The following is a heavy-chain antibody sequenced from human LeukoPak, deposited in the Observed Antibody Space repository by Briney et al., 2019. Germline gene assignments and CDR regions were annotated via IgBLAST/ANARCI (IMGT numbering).Heavy chain of an antibody. CDR3: ARETARVTMVRESLVYWFDP. D-gene: IGHD3-10*01. Sequence: SVKVSCKASGGTFSSYAISWVRQAPGQGLEWMGGIIPIFGTANYAQKFQGRVTITTDESTSTAYMELSSLRSEDTAVYYCARETARVTMVRESLVYWFDPWGQGTLVTVSS. CDR2: IIPIFGTA. V-gene: IGHV1-69*05. CDR1: GGTFSSYA. J-gene: IGHJ5*02.